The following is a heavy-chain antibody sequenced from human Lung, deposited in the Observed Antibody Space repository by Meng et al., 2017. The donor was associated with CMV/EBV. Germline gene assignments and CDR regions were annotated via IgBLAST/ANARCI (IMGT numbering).Heavy chain of an antibody. D-gene: IGHD7-27*01. CDR3: AKEGARATFNWERNSRARGDKWFDP. CDR1: GYTXTDYY. CDR2: INPKSGVT. V-gene: IGHV1-2*02. J-gene: IGHJ5*02. Sequence: ASXXVSXKASGYTXTDYYMHWVRQAPGQGLEWMGWINPKSGVTDYAQKFQGRVAMTRDTSISTAYMELSRLRFDDTALYYCAKEGARATFNWERNSRARGDKWFDPWXQGTXVTVSS.